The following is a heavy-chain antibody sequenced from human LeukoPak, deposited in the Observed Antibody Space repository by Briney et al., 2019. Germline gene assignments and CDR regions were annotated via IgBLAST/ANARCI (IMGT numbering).Heavy chain of an antibody. J-gene: IGHJ6*04. CDR2: ISYDGCNK. CDR3: ARDLSAVYGSGSSDYYYYYGMDV. CDR1: GFTFSSYA. V-gene: IGHV3-30*04. D-gene: IGHD3-10*01. Sequence: GRSLRLSCAASGFTFSSYAMHWVRQAPGKGLEWVAVISYDGCNKYYADSVKGRFTISRDNSKNTLYLQMNSLRAEDTAVYYCARDLSAVYGSGSSDYYYYYGMDVWGKGTTVTVSS.